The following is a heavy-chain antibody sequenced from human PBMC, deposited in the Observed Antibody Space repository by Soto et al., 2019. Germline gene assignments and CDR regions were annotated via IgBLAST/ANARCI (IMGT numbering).Heavy chain of an antibody. CDR2: ISAYNGNT. J-gene: IGHJ4*02. V-gene: IGHV1-18*04. Sequence: ASVKVSCKASGYTFTSYGISWVRQAPGQGLEWMGWISAYNGNTNYAQKLQGRVTMTTDTSTSTAYMELRSLRSDDSAVYYCARVVVDMITFGGFLVTGLDYWGQGTLVTVSS. D-gene: IGHD3-16*02. CDR3: ARVVVDMITFGGFLVTGLDY. CDR1: GYTFTSYG.